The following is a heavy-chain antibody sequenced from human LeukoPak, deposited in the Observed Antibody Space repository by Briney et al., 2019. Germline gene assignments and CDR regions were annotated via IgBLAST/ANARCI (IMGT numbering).Heavy chain of an antibody. CDR3: ARHAYGGDAFDI. D-gene: IGHD4-17*01. Sequence: SETLSLTCTVSGGSISGYFWSWIRQPQGKGLEWIAYIYYSGGTDYNPSLKSRVTISVDTSKNKFSLKVNSVTAADTAVYYCARHAYGGDAFDIWGQGTMVTVSS. CDR1: GGSISGYF. J-gene: IGHJ3*02. V-gene: IGHV4-59*08. CDR2: IYYSGGT.